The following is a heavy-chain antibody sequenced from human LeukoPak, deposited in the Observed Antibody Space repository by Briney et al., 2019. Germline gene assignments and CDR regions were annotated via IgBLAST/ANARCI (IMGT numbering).Heavy chain of an antibody. CDR1: GGSISSYY. J-gene: IGHJ4*02. CDR3: AKGDGDYNY. Sequence: SETLSLTCTVSGGSISSYYWSWIRQPPGKGLEWIGYIYYSGSTNYNPSLKSRVTISVDTSKNQFSLKLSSVTAADTAVYYCAKGDGDYNYWGQGTLVTVSS. D-gene: IGHD4-17*01. CDR2: IYYSGST. V-gene: IGHV4-59*01.